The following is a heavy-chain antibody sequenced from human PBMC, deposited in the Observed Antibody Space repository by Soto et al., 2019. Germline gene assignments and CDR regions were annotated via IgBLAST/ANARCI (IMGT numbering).Heavy chain of an antibody. CDR1: GFSLSTSGMC. Sequence: SGPTPVNPTQTLTLTCTSSGFSLSTSGMCVSWIRQPPGKALEWLARIDWDDDKYYSTSLKTRLTISKDTSKNQVVLTMTNMDPVDTATYYCARILDYPGFPSYYYYGMGVWGQGTTVTVSS. CDR3: ARILDYPGFPSYYYYGMGV. V-gene: IGHV2-70*11. CDR2: IDWDDDK. D-gene: IGHD4-17*01. J-gene: IGHJ6*02.